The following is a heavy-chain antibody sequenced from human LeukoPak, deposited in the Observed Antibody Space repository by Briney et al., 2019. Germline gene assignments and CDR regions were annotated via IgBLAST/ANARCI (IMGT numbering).Heavy chain of an antibody. V-gene: IGHV4-59*02. CDR2: VYYSGST. Sequence: SETLSLTCVVSGVSVSGYYWGWIRQPPGRGLEWIGYVYYSGSTNYNPSFKSRITISVDTSRNQFSLQLSSVTAADTAVYYCARIHRYCSGGACYVLDNWGQGTLVAVSP. CDR1: GVSVSGYY. J-gene: IGHJ4*02. D-gene: IGHD2-15*01. CDR3: ARIHRYCSGGACYVLDN.